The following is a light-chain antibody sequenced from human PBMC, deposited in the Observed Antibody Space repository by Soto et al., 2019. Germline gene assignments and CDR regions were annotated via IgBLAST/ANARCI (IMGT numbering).Light chain of an antibody. CDR1: SSDVGGYNF. V-gene: IGLV2-14*03. J-gene: IGLJ2*01. Sequence: QSALTQPASVSGSPGQSITISCTGTSSDVGGYNFVSWYQQHPGKAPRLMIFDVNNRPSGVSTRFSGSKSGNTASLTISGLQAEDEADYYCCSYSGRNTIVVFGGGTKLTVL. CDR3: CSYSGRNTIVV. CDR2: DVN.